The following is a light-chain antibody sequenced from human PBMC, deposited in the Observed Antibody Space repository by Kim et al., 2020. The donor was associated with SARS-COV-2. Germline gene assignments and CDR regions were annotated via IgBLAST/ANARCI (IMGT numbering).Light chain of an antibody. J-gene: IGKJ4*01. CDR3: QQYGSSPKLT. V-gene: IGKV3-20*01. Sequence: SPGERATPSCRASQSVSSNYLAWYQQKPGQAPRLLIYGASSRATGIPDRFSGSGSGTDFTLTISRLEPEDFAVYYCQQYGSSPKLTFGGGTKVDIK. CDR1: QSVSSNY. CDR2: GAS.